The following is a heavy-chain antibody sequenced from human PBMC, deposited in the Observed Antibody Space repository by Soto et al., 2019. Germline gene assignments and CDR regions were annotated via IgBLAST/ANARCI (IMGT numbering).Heavy chain of an antibody. J-gene: IGHJ5*02. CDR2: INHSGST. V-gene: IGHV4-34*01. CDR1: GGSFSGYY. Sequence: PSETLSLTCAVYGGSFSGYYWSWIRQPPGKGLEWIGEINHSGSTNYNPSLKSRVTISVDTSKNQFSLKLSSVTAADTAVYYCARGRDNFDRSGANWFDPWGQGTLVTSPQ. D-gene: IGHD3-22*01. CDR3: ARGRDNFDRSGANWFDP.